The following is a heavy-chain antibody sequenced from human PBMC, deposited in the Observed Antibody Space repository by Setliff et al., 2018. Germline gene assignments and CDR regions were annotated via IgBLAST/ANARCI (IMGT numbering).Heavy chain of an antibody. Sequence: QPGGSLRLSCVGSGFSFSTYAMNWVRQAPGKGLGWVAYISSSGISIDYADSVRGRFIISRDNAKNSLSLQMNNLRSEDTAVYYCARGFLFGYGNYVDYLDYWGQGALVTAPQ. V-gene: IGHV3-48*03. J-gene: IGHJ4*02. CDR3: ARGFLFGYGNYVDYLDY. CDR1: GFSFSTYA. CDR2: ISSSGISI. D-gene: IGHD4-17*01.